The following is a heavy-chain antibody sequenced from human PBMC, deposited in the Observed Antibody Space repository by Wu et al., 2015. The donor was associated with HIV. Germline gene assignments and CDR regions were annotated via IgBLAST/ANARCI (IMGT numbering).Heavy chain of an antibody. V-gene: IGHV1-8*01. CDR2: MNPNSGNT. CDR3: ARGATRDGYNYGGLDY. Sequence: QVQLVQSGAEVKKPGASVKVSCKASGYTFTSYDINWVRQATGQGLEWMGWMNPNSGNTGYAQKFQGRVTMTRNTSISTAYMELSSLRSEDTAVYYCARGATRDGYNYGGLDYWGPGERWSPSPQ. J-gene: IGHJ4*02. CDR1: GYTFTSYD. D-gene: IGHD5-24*01.